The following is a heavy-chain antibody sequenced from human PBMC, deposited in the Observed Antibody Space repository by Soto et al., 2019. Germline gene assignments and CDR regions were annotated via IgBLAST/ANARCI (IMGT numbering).Heavy chain of an antibody. CDR3: ARDPQITGTTGAFDI. CDR1: GYTFTSYY. CDR2: INPSGGST. J-gene: IGHJ3*02. D-gene: IGHD1-20*01. V-gene: IGHV1-46*01. Sequence: QVQLVQSGAEVKKPGASVKVSCKASGYTFTSYYMHWVRQAPGQGLEWMGIINPSGGSTSYAQKFQGRVTMTRDTSTSTVYMELSSLRSEDTAVYYCARDPQITGTTGAFDIWGQGTMVTVSS.